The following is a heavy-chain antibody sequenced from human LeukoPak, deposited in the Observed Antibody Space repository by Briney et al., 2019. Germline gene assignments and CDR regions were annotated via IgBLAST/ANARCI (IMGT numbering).Heavy chain of an antibody. CDR3: ARDRPGRYCSRTSCYTASPFDP. J-gene: IGHJ5*02. D-gene: IGHD2-2*02. Sequence: GASVKVSCKASGGTFSSYAISWVRQAPGQGLEWMGGIIPIFGTANYAQKFQGRVTITADESTSTAYMELSSLRSEDTAVYYCARDRPGRYCSRTSCYTASPFDPWGQGTLVTVSS. CDR2: IIPIFGTA. V-gene: IGHV1-69*13. CDR1: GGTFSSYA.